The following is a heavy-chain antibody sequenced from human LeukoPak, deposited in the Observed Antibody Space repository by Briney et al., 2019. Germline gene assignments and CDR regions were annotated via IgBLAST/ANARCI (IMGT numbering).Heavy chain of an antibody. D-gene: IGHD1-26*01. Sequence: GGSLRLSCAASGFTFSSYSMNWVRQAPGKGLEWVSSISSSSSYIYYADSVKGRFTISRDNAKDSLYLQMNSLRAEDTAVYYCARVGATAFKDIWGQGTMVTVSS. J-gene: IGHJ3*02. CDR2: ISSSSSYI. CDR1: GFTFSSYS. CDR3: ARVGATAFKDI. V-gene: IGHV3-21*01.